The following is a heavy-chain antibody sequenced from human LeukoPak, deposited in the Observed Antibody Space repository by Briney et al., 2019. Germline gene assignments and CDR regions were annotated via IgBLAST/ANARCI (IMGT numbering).Heavy chain of an antibody. D-gene: IGHD6-19*01. CDR3: ARVGGSGWYFDY. CDR2: MYYSGST. V-gene: IGHV4-59*01. Sequence: SETLSLTCTVSSGSFRTYYWSWIRQPPGKGLEWIGYMYYSGSTNYNPSLKSRVTISVDTSKNQFSLKLSSVTAADTAVYYCARVGGSGWYFDYWGQGTLVTVSS. J-gene: IGHJ4*02. CDR1: SGSFRTYY.